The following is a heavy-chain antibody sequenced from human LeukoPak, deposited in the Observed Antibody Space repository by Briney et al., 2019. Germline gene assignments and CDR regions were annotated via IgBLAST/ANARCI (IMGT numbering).Heavy chain of an antibody. Sequence: GGSLRLSCAASGFTFSNAWMSWVRQAPGKGLEWVGRIKSKTDGGTTFYAAPVRGRFTISRDDSKDTLYLQMISLKTEDTAVYYCTTELDGGPNNWGQGTLVTVSS. J-gene: IGHJ4*02. D-gene: IGHD1/OR15-1a*01. CDR3: TTELDGGPNN. CDR1: GFTFSNAW. V-gene: IGHV3-15*01. CDR2: IKSKTDGGTT.